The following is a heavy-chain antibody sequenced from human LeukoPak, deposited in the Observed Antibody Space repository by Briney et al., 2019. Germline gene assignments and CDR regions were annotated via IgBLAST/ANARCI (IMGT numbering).Heavy chain of an antibody. D-gene: IGHD3-9*01. V-gene: IGHV3-11*01. CDR3: AKDRAPLGEDYDILTGYNNPNWFDP. J-gene: IGHJ5*02. Sequence: KPGGSLRLSCAASRFTFSDFYMSWIRQAPGKGLEWISYISNSGTTIYYADSVKGRFTISRDNSKNTLYLQMNSLRAEDTAVYYCAKDRAPLGEDYDILTGYNNPNWFDPWGQGTLVTVSS. CDR2: ISNSGTTI. CDR1: RFTFSDFY.